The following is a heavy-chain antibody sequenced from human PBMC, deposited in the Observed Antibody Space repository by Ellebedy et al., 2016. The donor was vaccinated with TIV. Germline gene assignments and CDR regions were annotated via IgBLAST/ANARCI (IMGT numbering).Heavy chain of an antibody. CDR2: IWYDGSNK. J-gene: IGHJ4*02. CDR1: GFTFSSYG. CDR3: ARGGGKYYDFSEPFDY. D-gene: IGHD3-3*01. V-gene: IGHV3-33*01. Sequence: GGSLRLSXAASGFTFSSYGMHWVRQAPGKGLEWVAVIWYDGSNKYYADSVKGRFTISRDNSKNTLYLQMNSLRAEDTAVYYCARGGGKYYDFSEPFDYWGQGTLVTVSS.